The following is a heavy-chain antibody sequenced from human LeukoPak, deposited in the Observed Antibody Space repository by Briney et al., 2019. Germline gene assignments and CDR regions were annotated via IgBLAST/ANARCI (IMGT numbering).Heavy chain of an antibody. CDR2: INHSGST. V-gene: IGHV4-34*01. CDR1: GGSFSGYC. Sequence: KRSETLSLTCAVYGGSFSGYCWSWIRQPPGKGLEWIGEINHSGSTNYNPSLKSRVTISVDTSKNQFSLKLSSVTAADTAVYYCARARGYSSGWPYWGQGTLVTVSS. J-gene: IGHJ4*02. CDR3: ARARGYSSGWPY. D-gene: IGHD6-19*01.